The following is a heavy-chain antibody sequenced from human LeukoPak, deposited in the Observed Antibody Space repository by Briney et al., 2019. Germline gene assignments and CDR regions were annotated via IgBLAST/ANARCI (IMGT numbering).Heavy chain of an antibody. Sequence: PGGSLRLSCAASGFTFSNHGMHWVRQAPGMGLEWVSSISSGSSYIYYADAVKGRFTISRDNARNSLYLQMNNLRAEDTAVYYCARADYRASFPLLFDYWGQGALVTVSS. CDR2: ISSGSSYI. J-gene: IGHJ4*02. V-gene: IGHV3-21*01. CDR3: ARADYRASFPLLFDY. CDR1: GFTFSNHG. D-gene: IGHD2-2*01.